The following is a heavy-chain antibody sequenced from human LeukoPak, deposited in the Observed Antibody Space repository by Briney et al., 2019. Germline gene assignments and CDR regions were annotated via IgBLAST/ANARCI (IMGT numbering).Heavy chain of an antibody. V-gene: IGHV3-23*01. CDR2: ISDNGIGT. CDR3: ARVLPYDYINRFDR. D-gene: IGHD4-11*01. J-gene: IGHJ5*02. CDR1: GFTFSSFA. Sequence: PGGSLRLSCAASGFTFSSFAMSWVRQAPGKGLEWVSAISDNGIGTYYADSVKGRFTISRDNAKNSLYLQMNSLRAEDTAVYYCARVLPYDYINRFDRWGQGTLVTVSS.